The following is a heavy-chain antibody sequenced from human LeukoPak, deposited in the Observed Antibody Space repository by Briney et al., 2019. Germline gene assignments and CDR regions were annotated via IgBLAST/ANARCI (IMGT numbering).Heavy chain of an antibody. V-gene: IGHV4-39*07. D-gene: IGHD3-3*01. Sequence: PSETLSLTCTVSGGSISSSSYYWGRIPQPPGKGLVWIGSIYYSGSTYYNPSLKSRVTISVDTSKNQFSLKLSSVTAADTAVYDCARGLRCYYTGWFDPWGQGTLVTVSS. CDR3: ARGLRCYYTGWFDP. CDR1: GGSISSSSYY. J-gene: IGHJ5*02. CDR2: IYYSGST.